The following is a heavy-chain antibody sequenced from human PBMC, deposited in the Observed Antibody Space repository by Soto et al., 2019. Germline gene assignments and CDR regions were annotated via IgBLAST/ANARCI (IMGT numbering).Heavy chain of an antibody. CDR1: GFSFSSYW. D-gene: IGHD3-3*01. V-gene: IGHV3-74*01. CDR3: ARVQRPYDFWSGSSDY. Sequence: GGSLRLSCAASGFSFSSYWMHWVRQAPGKGLVWVSHINGDGSSSRYADSVKGRFTISRDNARNTLYLQLNSLRAEDTAVYYCARVQRPYDFWSGSSDYWGQGTLVTVSS. CDR2: INGDGSSS. J-gene: IGHJ4*02.